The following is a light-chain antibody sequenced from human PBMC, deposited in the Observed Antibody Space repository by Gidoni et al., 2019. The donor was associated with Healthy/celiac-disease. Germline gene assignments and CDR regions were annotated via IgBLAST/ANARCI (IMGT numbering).Light chain of an antibody. J-gene: IGKJ1*01. CDR3: QQSYSTPRM. CDR1: QSISSY. V-gene: IGKV1-39*01. Sequence: DIQLTQSPSSLSASVGDSVTITCRASQSISSYLNWYQQKPGKAPKLLIYAASSLQSGVPSRFSGSGSGTDFTLPISSLQPEDFATYYCQQSYSTPRMFGQGTKVEIK. CDR2: AAS.